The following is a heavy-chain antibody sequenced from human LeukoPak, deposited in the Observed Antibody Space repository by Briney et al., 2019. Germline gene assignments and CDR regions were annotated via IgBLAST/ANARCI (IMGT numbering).Heavy chain of an antibody. CDR2: INPNSGGT. J-gene: IGHJ5*02. V-gene: IGHV1-46*02. Sequence: ASVKVSCKASGYTFNFYYVHWVRQAPGQGLEWMGIINPNSGGTTYAQKFQGRVTLTGDTSASTVFMELSSLTSEDTAVYYCAREGYDILTGYSADWFDPWGQGTLVTVSS. D-gene: IGHD3-9*01. CDR3: AREGYDILTGYSADWFDP. CDR1: GYTFNFYY.